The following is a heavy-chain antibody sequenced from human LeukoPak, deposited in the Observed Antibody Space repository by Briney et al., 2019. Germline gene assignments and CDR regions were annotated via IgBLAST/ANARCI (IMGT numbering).Heavy chain of an antibody. J-gene: IGHJ4*02. D-gene: IGHD3-9*01. V-gene: IGHV4-34*01. CDR3: ARHRPGYDILTGYRTLFYFDY. CDR2: INHSGST. Sequence: SETLSLTCAVYGGSFSDYYWSWIRQPPGKGLEWIGEINHSGSTNYNPSLKSRVTISVDTSKNQFSLKLSSVTAADTAVYYCARHRPGYDILTGYRTLFYFDYWGQGTLVTVSS. CDR1: GGSFSDYY.